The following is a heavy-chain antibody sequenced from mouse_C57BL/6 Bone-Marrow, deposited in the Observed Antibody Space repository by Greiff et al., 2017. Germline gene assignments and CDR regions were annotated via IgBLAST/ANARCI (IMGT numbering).Heavy chain of an antibody. Sequence: QLQQPGAELVNLGASVMLSCKALGYPFPSYWMHWVKQRLGQGLEWIGMIQPNSGSTNYNEKFKSKATLTVDKSSSTAYMQLSSLTSEDSAVYNCARGRDAYFDNGGQGTTLTVSS. D-gene: IGHD3-3*01. CDR2: IQPNSGST. V-gene: IGHV1-64*01. CDR1: GYPFPSYW. J-gene: IGHJ2*01. CDR3: ARGRDAYFDN.